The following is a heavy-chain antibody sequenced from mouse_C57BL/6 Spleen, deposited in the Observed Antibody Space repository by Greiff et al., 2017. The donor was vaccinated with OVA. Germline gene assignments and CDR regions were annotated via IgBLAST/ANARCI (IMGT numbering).Heavy chain of an antibody. CDR2: IWRGGST. CDR1: GFSLTSYG. J-gene: IGHJ4*01. CDR3: AKTHRDYYAMDY. Sequence: QVQLQQSGPGLVQPSQSLSITCTVSGFSLTSYGVHWVRQSPGTGLEWLGVIWRGGSTDYNAAFMSRLSITKDNSKSQVFFKMNSLQADDTAIYYCAKTHRDYYAMDYWGQGTSVTVSS. V-gene: IGHV2-5*01.